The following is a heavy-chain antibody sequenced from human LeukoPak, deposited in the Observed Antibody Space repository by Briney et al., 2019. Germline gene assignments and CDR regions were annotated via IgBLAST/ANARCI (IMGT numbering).Heavy chain of an antibody. CDR1: GFTFSSYG. J-gene: IGHJ6*03. CDR3: AMIASARAYHNSYLDV. V-gene: IGHV3-30*19. Sequence: QPGGSLRLSCAASGFTFSSYGMHWVRQAPGMGLEWVAVISDDGSHQYYADSVKGRFTISRDNSKNTLFLQMNSLRAEDTALYYCAMIASARAYHNSYLDVWGKGTTVTVSS. CDR2: ISDDGSHQ. D-gene: IGHD2-21*01.